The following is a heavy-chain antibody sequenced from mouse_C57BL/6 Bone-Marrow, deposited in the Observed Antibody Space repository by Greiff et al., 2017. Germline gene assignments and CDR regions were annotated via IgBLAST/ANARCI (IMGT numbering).Heavy chain of an antibody. D-gene: IGHD4-1*01. V-gene: IGHV1-55*01. J-gene: IGHJ2*01. Sequence: VKLQQPGAELVKPGASVKMSCKASGYTFTSYWITWVKQRPGQGLEWIGDIYPTSGRTNYTEKFKSKAILTVDTSSNTAYRQLSSLTSEHSAVFYCARSGPLGRSFDYWGQGTTLTVSS. CDR3: ARSGPLGRSFDY. CDR1: GYTFTSYW. CDR2: IYPTSGRT.